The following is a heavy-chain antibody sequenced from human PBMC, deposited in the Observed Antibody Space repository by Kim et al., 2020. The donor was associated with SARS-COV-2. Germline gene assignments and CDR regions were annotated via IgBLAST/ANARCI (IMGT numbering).Heavy chain of an antibody. D-gene: IGHD4-17*01. J-gene: IGHJ6*02. CDR1: GFTFSNDG. Sequence: GGSLRLSCVASGFTFSNDGMHWVRQAPGKGLEWVAVISFDGNEKFYGASVKGRFTISRDNSQNTLFLQMSSLRPDDTAVYYCAKEQFTTVTKHDFFYGMDDWGQGTTVTVSS. CDR3: AKEQFTTVTKHDFFYGMDD. CDR2: ISFDGNEK. V-gene: IGHV3-30*18.